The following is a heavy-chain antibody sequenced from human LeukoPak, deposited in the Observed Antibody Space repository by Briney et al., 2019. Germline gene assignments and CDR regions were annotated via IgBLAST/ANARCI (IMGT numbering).Heavy chain of an antibody. J-gene: IGHJ4*02. CDR3: AKVKYSSGRIDY. D-gene: IGHD6-19*01. Sequence: PGRSLRLSCAASGFTFDDYAMHWVRQAPGKGLEWVSGISWNSGSIGYADSVKGRFTISRDNAKNSLYLQMNSLRAEDTALYYCAKVKYSSGRIDYWGQGTLVTVSS. CDR1: GFTFDDYA. CDR2: ISWNSGSI. V-gene: IGHV3-9*01.